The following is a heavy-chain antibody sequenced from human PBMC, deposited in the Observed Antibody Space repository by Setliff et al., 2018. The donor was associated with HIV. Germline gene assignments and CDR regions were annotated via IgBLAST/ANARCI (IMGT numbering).Heavy chain of an antibody. V-gene: IGHV1-69*06. CDR2: IIPILATS. Sequence: SVKVSCKASGDTFRSYAISWVRQAPGQGLEWMGRIIPILATSNYTQKFQGRVTITADKSTRAAYMELSSLRSEDTAVYYCARDGWDYYGSGTYPPLYYFDSWGQGTLVTVSS. CDR3: ARDGWDYYGSGTYPPLYYFDS. J-gene: IGHJ4*01. D-gene: IGHD3-10*01. CDR1: GDTFRSYA.